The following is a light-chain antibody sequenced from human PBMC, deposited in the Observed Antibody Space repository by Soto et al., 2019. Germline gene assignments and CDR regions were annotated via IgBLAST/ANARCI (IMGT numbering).Light chain of an antibody. CDR2: RPS. CDR1: QSINTL. CDR3: QQYNNWPIT. J-gene: IGKJ5*01. Sequence: EVALTQSPATLSVSPGEGATLSCRASQSINTLLAWYQQKPGQAPRLLIYRPSTRATDSPARFSGSGSGTDFTLTISSLQSEDFAIYYCQQYNNWPITFGQGTRLDIK. V-gene: IGKV3-15*01.